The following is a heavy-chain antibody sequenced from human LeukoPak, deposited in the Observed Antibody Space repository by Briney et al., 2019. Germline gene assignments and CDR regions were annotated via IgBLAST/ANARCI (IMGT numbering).Heavy chain of an antibody. D-gene: IGHD3-22*01. Sequence: GGSLRLSCAASGFTFDDYGMSWVRQAPGKGLEWVSGINWNGGSTGYADSVKGRFTISRDNSKNTLYLQMNSLRAEDTAVYYCARGLAYYYDSSAYFLDYWGQGTLVTVSS. CDR1: GFTFDDYG. V-gene: IGHV3-20*04. CDR3: ARGLAYYYDSSAYFLDY. CDR2: INWNGGST. J-gene: IGHJ4*02.